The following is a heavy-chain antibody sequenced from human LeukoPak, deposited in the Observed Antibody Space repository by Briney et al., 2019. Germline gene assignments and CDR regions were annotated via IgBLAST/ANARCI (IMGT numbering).Heavy chain of an antibody. CDR3: ARDPYDFWSGTPQGYFDY. D-gene: IGHD3-3*01. CDR2: IYSGGST. V-gene: IGHV3-53*01. J-gene: IGHJ4*02. Sequence: PGGSLRLSCAASGFTVSSNYMSCVRQAPGKGLEWVSVIYSGGSTYYADSVKGRFTISRDNSKNTLYLQMNSLRAEDTAVYYCARDPYDFWSGTPQGYFDYWGQGTLVTVSS. CDR1: GFTVSSNY.